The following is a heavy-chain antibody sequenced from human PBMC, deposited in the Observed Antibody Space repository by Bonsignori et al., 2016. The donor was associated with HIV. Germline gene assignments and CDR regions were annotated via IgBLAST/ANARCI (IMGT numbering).Heavy chain of an antibody. V-gene: IGHV4-39*07. D-gene: IGHD3-22*01. J-gene: IGHJ4*02. CDR2: FYHSGSP. CDR3: ARGIDYDNGAYDH. Sequence: RQAPGKGLEWIGSFYHSGSPYYNPSLKSRVTISVDRSKNQFSLNLTSVTAADTAVYYCARGIDYDNGAYDHWGQGTLVTVSS.